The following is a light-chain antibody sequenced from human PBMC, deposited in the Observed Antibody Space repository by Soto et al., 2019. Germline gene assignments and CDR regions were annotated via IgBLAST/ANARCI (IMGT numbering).Light chain of an antibody. Sequence: EIVLTQSPGTLSLSPGERATLSCRASQSVSSSYLAWYQQKPGQAPRLLIYGASSRATGIPDRFSGSGSGTDFTLTNSRLEPEDFAVYYCQQLKTFGQGTKVEIK. CDR2: GAS. CDR3: QQLKT. V-gene: IGKV3-20*01. J-gene: IGKJ1*01. CDR1: QSVSSSY.